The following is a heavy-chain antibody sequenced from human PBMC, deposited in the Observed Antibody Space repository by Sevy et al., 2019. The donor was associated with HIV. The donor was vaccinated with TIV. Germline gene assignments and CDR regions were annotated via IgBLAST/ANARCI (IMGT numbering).Heavy chain of an antibody. Sequence: ASVKVSCKASGYAFTNYYIQWVRPAPGQGLEWVGWINPATGSTKYAQKFQGRVTITGDTSVSTAYMELIRLESDDTAVYYCARETLDYGDFAFRGQGTQVTVSS. CDR2: INPATGST. CDR1: GYAFTNYY. CDR3: ARETLDYGDFAF. D-gene: IGHD4-17*01. V-gene: IGHV1-2*02. J-gene: IGHJ4*02.